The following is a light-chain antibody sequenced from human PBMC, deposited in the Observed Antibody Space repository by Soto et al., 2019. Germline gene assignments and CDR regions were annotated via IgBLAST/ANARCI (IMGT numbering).Light chain of an antibody. V-gene: IGLV2-8*01. CDR3: RSSAGSDNLDV. J-gene: IGLJ1*01. CDR2: DVS. Sequence: QSALTQPASVSGSPGQSVTISCTGTSSDVGAYNYVSWYQQHPGKAPKLMIYDVSKRPSGVPDRFSGSKSGNTASLTVSGHQDDEDADYCYRSSAGSDNLDVFGTGTKVTVL. CDR1: SSDVGAYNY.